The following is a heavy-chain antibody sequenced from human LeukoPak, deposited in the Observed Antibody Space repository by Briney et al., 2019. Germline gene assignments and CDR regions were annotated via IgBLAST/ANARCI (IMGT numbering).Heavy chain of an antibody. V-gene: IGHV3-21*04. CDR3: AKVMGCSSTSCYNDYYYYYGMDV. CDR1: GFTFSSYS. J-gene: IGHJ6*02. CDR2: ISSSSSYI. Sequence: PGGSLRLSCAASGFTFSSYSMSWVRQAPGKGLEWVSSISSSSSYIYYADSVKGRFTISRDYAKNSLYLQMNSLRAEDTALYYCAKVMGCSSTSCYNDYYYYYGMDVWGQGTTVTVSS. D-gene: IGHD2-2*02.